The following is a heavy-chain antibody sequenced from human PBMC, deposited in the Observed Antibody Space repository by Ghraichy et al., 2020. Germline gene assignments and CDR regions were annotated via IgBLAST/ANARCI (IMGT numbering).Heavy chain of an antibody. CDR1: GASISSTNW. V-gene: IGHV4-4*02. CDR2: VYRSGRA. CDR3: ASSTWKKVDY. D-gene: IGHD1-1*01. Sequence: SETLSLTCAVSGASISSTNWWTWVRQPPGKGLEWIGEVYRSGRANYNPSLKSRVTIPVDKSTNQFSLKLNSVTATDTAVYYCASSTWKKVDYWGQGVLVTVSS. J-gene: IGHJ4*02.